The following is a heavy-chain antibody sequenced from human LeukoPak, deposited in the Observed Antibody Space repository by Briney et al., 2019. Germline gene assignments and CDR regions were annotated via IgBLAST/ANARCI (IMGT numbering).Heavy chain of an antibody. CDR1: GGSVWSASYY. V-gene: IGHV4-61*01. CDR2: IYYSGST. D-gene: IGHD3-22*01. Sequence: SETLSLTCTVSGGSVWSASYYWSWIRQPPGKGLECIGYIYYSGSTNYNPSLKGRVTISVDTSKNQFSLKLSSVTAADTAVYYCARDGSYYYDSSGYYEEARAFDIWGQGTMVTVSS. CDR3: ARDGSYYYDSSGYYEEARAFDI. J-gene: IGHJ3*02.